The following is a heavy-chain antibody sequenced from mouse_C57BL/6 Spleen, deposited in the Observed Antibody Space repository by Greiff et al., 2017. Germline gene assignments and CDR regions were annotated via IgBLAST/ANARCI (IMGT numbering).Heavy chain of an antibody. D-gene: IGHD1-1*01. Sequence: QVQLQQSGAELVKPGASVKVSCKASGYTFTSYWMHWVKQRPGQGLEWIGRIHPSDSDTNYNQKFKGKATLTVDKSSSTAYMQLSSLTSEDSAVYYCAMPDYYGSPAWFAYWGQGTLVTVSA. CDR3: AMPDYYGSPAWFAY. J-gene: IGHJ3*01. CDR2: IHPSDSDT. CDR1: GYTFTSYW. V-gene: IGHV1-74*01.